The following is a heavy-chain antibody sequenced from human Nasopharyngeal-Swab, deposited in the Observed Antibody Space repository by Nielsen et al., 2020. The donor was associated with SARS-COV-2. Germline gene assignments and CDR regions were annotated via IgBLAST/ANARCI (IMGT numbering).Heavy chain of an antibody. CDR1: GFTFSSYA. CDR3: AKDLHSSSWPVGY. V-gene: IGHV3-23*01. D-gene: IGHD6-6*01. J-gene: IGHJ4*02. Sequence: GSLRLSCAASGFTFSSYAMNWVRQGPGKGLEWVSEISGSGGTTYYADSVKGRFTISRDNSKNTLHLQMNSLRVEDTGVYYCAKDLHSSSWPVGYWGQGTLVTVSS. CDR2: ISGSGGTT.